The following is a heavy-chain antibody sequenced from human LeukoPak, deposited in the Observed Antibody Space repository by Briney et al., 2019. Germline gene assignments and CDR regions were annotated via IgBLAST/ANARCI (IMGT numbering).Heavy chain of an antibody. CDR2: ISRTSNYI. CDR1: GFIFSDQN. CDR3: ARVGGDGYILWLYYFDY. Sequence: GGSLRLSCAASGFIFSDQNMNWVRQAPGKGLEWVSSISRTSNYIYYADSVKGRFTISRDNSKNTLYLQMNSLRAEDTAVYYCARVGGDGYILWLYYFDYWGQGTLVTVSS. J-gene: IGHJ4*02. V-gene: IGHV3-21*01. D-gene: IGHD5-24*01.